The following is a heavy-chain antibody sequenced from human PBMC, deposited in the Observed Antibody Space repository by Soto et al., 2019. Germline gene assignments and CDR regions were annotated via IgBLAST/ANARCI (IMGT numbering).Heavy chain of an antibody. CDR3: AREVAVAVDY. Sequence: TVSGGSISSSSYYWGWIRQPPGKGLEWIGSIYYSGSTYYNPSLKSRVTISVDTSKNQFSLKLSSVTAADTAVYYCAREVAVAVDYWGQGTLVTVSS. D-gene: IGHD6-19*01. CDR1: GGSISSSSYY. J-gene: IGHJ4*02. CDR2: IYYSGST. V-gene: IGHV4-39*02.